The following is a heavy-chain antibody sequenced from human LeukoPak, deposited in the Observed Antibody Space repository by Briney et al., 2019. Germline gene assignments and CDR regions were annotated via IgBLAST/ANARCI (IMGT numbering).Heavy chain of an antibody. CDR1: GFTFSSYG. Sequence: PGGSLRLSCAASGFTFSSYGMHWVRQAPGKGLEWVAVISYDGSNKYYADSVKGRFTISRDNSKNTLYLQMNSLRAEDTAVYYCAKALGGGGVCYWGQGTLVTVSS. CDR3: AKALGGGGVCY. D-gene: IGHD2-21*02. J-gene: IGHJ4*02. V-gene: IGHV3-30*18. CDR2: ISYDGSNK.